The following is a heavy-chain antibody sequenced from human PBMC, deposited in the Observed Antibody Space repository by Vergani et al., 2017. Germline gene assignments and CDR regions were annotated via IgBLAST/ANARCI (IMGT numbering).Heavy chain of an antibody. CDR3: ARDRGDWRYSRYFYNYYMDV. CDR1: GFTFSSYG. CDR2: IRYDGNNK. Sequence: QVQLVESGGGVVQRGGSLRLSCAASGFTFSSYGMHWVRQAPDKGLEWVAFIRYDGNNKYYADSVKGRFTISRDNSKNTLYLQMNNLRVEDMAVYYCARDRGDWRYSRYFYNYYMDVWGKGTTVTVSS. D-gene: IGHD2-8*02. V-gene: IGHV3-30*02. J-gene: IGHJ6*03.